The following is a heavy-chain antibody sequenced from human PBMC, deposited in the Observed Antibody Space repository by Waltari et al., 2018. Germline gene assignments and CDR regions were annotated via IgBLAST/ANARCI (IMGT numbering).Heavy chain of an antibody. J-gene: IGHJ4*02. Sequence: QLHLQESGPGLVKPSETLSLTCSVSGDSISSTSSYWGWIRQPPGKGREWIGSFVYNANTYYNPSLKSRVSISVDTSKNHFSLQLMSVTAADTAIYYCARPGRVGGGSLMALDYWGQGTLVTVSS. D-gene: IGHD2-15*01. V-gene: IGHV4-39*02. CDR2: FVYNANT. CDR1: GDSISSTSSY. CDR3: ARPGRVGGGSLMALDY.